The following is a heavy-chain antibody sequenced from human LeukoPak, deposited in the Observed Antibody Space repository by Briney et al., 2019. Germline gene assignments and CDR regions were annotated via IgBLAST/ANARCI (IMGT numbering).Heavy chain of an antibody. D-gene: IGHD3-22*01. J-gene: IGHJ4*02. V-gene: IGHV3-30*18. CDR1: GFTFSSYG. CDR3: AKDLTYYYDISGYYYGYYFDY. CDR2: ISYDGNNK. Sequence: PGGSLRLSCAASGFTFSSYGMHWVRQAPGKGLEWVAAISYDGNNKYYADSVKGRFTISRDNSKNTLYLQMNSLRPEDTAVYYCAKDLTYYYDISGYYYGYYFDYWGQGTLVTVSS.